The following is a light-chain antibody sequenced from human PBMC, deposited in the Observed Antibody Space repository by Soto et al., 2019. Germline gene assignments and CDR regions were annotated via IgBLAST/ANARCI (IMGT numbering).Light chain of an antibody. CDR3: CSYAGGSTFV. Sequence: QSVLTQPASVSGSPRQSITISCTGASSDVGGYNLVSWYRQYPGKAPKLIIYEGNKRPSGVSNRFSGPKSGNTASLTISGLQAEDEADYYCCSYAGGSTFVFGIGTRSPS. V-gene: IGLV2-23*03. CDR1: SSDVGGYNL. J-gene: IGLJ1*01. CDR2: EGN.